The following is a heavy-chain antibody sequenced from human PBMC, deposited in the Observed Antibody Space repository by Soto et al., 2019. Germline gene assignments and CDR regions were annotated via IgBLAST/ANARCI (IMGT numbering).Heavy chain of an antibody. CDR3: AREYSYGSPGMDV. Sequence: PGGSLRLSCAASGFTFSSYEMNWVRQAPGKGLEWVSYISSSGSTIYYADSVKGRFTISRDNAKNSLYLQMNSLRAEDTAVYYCAREYSYGSPGMDVCGPGPTVTVSS. CDR2: ISSSGSTI. J-gene: IGHJ6*02. D-gene: IGHD5-18*01. CDR1: GFTFSSYE. V-gene: IGHV3-48*03.